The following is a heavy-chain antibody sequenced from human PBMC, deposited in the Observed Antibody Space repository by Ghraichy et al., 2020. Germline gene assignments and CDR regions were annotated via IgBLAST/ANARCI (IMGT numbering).Heavy chain of an antibody. CDR2: IYYSGST. CDR3: ARGRRVYGTGSYYETQPTLFDY. D-gene: IGHD3-10*01. J-gene: IGHJ4*02. V-gene: IGHV4-59*01. Sequence: SETLSLTCTVSGGSISSYYWSWIRQPPGKGLEWIGYIYYSGSTNYNPSLKSRVTISVDTSKNQFSLKLSSVTAADTAVYYCARGRRVYGTGSYYETQPTLFDYGGQGTLVTVSS. CDR1: GGSISSYY.